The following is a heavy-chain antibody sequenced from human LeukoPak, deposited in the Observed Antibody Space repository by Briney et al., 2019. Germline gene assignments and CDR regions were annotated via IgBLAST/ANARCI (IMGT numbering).Heavy chain of an antibody. CDR1: GGSISSSSYY. Sequence: PSETLSLTCTVSGGSISSSSYYWGWIRQPPGKGLEWIGEINHSGSTNYNPSLKSRVTISVDTSKNQFSLKLSSVTAADTAVYYCARLRFRGVDPWGQGTLVTVSS. CDR2: INHSGST. CDR3: ARLRFRGVDP. V-gene: IGHV4-39*07. J-gene: IGHJ5*02.